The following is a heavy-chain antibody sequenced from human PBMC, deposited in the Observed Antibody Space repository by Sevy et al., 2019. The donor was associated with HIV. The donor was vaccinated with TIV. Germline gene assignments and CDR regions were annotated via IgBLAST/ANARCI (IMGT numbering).Heavy chain of an antibody. D-gene: IGHD3-22*01. J-gene: IGHJ4*02. CDR2: LRSKSDGTTT. V-gene: IGHV3-15*01. CDR1: GFTFTNAW. Sequence: GGCLRLSCAASGFTFTNAWMSWVRQAPGKGLEWVGRLRSKSDGTTTDYAAPVKGRFTISRDDSKNTVYLQMSGLEIEDTAVYYCITRPNYDSSGYYYPKFDHWGQGTLVTVSS. CDR3: ITRPNYDSSGYYYPKFDH.